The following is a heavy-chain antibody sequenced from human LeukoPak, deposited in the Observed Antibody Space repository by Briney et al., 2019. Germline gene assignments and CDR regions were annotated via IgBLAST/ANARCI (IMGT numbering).Heavy chain of an antibody. V-gene: IGHV1-69*05. Sequence: SVKVSCKASGGTFSSYAISWVRQAPGQGLEWMGRIIPIFGTANYAQKFQGRVTITTDESTSTAYMELSSLRSEDTAVYYCARDRTYYDFWSGYYPYYYYYMDVWGKGTTVTVSS. CDR2: IIPIFGTA. J-gene: IGHJ6*03. D-gene: IGHD3-3*01. CDR3: ARDRTYYDFWSGYYPYYYYYMDV. CDR1: GGTFSSYA.